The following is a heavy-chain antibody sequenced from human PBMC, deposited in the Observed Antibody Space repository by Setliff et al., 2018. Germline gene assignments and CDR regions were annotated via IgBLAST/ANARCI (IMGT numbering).Heavy chain of an antibody. Sequence: AAVKVSCLASGYTFPNYAMNWLRQAPGQGLEWMGWINTNTGNPTYAQGFTGRFVLSLDTSVSTAYLQISSLKAEDPGVYYCARGQDDIWYLGLYYYGMDVWGQGTTVTVSS. V-gene: IGHV7-4-1*02. J-gene: IGHJ6*02. CDR3: ARGQDDIWYLGLYYYGMDV. CDR2: INTNTGNP. D-gene: IGHD3-9*01. CDR1: GYTFPNYA.